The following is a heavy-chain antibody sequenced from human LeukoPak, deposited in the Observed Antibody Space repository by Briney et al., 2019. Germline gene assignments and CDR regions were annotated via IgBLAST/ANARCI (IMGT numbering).Heavy chain of an antibody. CDR3: ARANDQLYYFDF. V-gene: IGHV1-18*01. CDR1: GYTFTSYG. Sequence: GASVKVSCKASGYTFTSYGISWVRQAPGQGLEWIGWISAYNGNTNSAQNLRGRVTMTADTSTSTAYMELRSLRSDDTAVYYCARANDQLYYFDFWGQGTLVTVSS. D-gene: IGHD3-16*01. J-gene: IGHJ4*02. CDR2: ISAYNGNT.